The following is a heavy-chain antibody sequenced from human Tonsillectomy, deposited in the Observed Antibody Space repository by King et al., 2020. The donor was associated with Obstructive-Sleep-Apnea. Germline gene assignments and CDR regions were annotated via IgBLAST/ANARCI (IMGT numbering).Heavy chain of an antibody. Sequence: VQLVESGGGLVQPGGSLRLSWAAPGFTFSSYAISWVRQAPGKGLGWVSGISGSGDSTYYADSVKGRFTISRDNSKNTLYVQMNSLRAEDTAVYYCAKEGGVSTTGYYYYGLDVWGQGTTVTVSS. V-gene: IGHV3-23*04. CDR3: AKEGGVSTTGYYYYGLDV. J-gene: IGHJ6*02. CDR2: ISGSGDST. D-gene: IGHD1-1*01. CDR1: GFTFSSYA.